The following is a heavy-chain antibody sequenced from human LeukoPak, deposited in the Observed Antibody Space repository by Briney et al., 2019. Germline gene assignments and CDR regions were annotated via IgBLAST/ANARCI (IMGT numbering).Heavy chain of an antibody. V-gene: IGHV1-2*02. CDR1: GYTFTGYY. D-gene: IGHD6-19*01. CDR2: INPNSGGT. J-gene: IGHJ6*03. CDR3: ARSIAVAAAYYYYYMDV. Sequence: ASVKVSCKASGYTFTGYYMHWVRQAPGQGLEWMGWINPNSGGTNYAQKFQGRVTMTRDTSISTAYMEPSRLRSDDTAVYYCARSIAVAAAYYYYYMDVWGKGTTVTISS.